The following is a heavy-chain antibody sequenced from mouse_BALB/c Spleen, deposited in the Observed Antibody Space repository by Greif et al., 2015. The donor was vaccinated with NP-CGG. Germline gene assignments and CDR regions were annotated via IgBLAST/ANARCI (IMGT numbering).Heavy chain of an antibody. Sequence: VQLQQSGAELVGPGSSVKISCKASGYAFSSYWMNWVKQRPGQGLEWIGQIYPGDGDTNYNGKFKGKATLTADKSSSTAYMQLSSLTSEDSAVYFCARYDYDYYAMDYWGQGTSVTVSS. CDR3: ARYDYDYYAMDY. CDR2: IYPGDGDT. J-gene: IGHJ4*01. V-gene: IGHV1-80*01. D-gene: IGHD2-4*01. CDR1: GYAFSSYW.